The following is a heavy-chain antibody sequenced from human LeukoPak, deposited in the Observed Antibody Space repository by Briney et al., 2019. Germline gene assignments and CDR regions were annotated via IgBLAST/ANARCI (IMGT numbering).Heavy chain of an antibody. D-gene: IGHD1-14*01. J-gene: IGHJ4*02. CDR1: GGSISSGGYY. Sequence: PSETLSLTCTVSGGSISSGGYYWSWLRQHPGTGLEWIGYIYYSGSTYYNPSLKSRVTISVDTSKNQFSLKLSSVTAADTAVYYCARGDRNPFDYWGQGTLVTVSS. CDR2: IYYSGST. CDR3: ARGDRNPFDY. V-gene: IGHV4-31*03.